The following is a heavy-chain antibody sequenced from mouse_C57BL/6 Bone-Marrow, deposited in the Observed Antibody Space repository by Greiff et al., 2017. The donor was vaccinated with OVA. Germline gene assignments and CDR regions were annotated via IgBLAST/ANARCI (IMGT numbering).Heavy chain of an antibody. CDR3: TTDGSSFWYFDV. CDR1: GFNIKDDY. D-gene: IGHD1-1*01. CDR2: IDPENGDT. J-gene: IGHJ1*03. Sequence: EVQLQQSGAELVRPGASVKLSCTASGFNIKDDYMHWVKQRPEQGLEWIGWIDPENGDTEYASKFQGKATITADTSSNTAYLQLSSLTSEDTAVYDCTTDGSSFWYFDVWGTGTTVTVSS. V-gene: IGHV14-4*01.